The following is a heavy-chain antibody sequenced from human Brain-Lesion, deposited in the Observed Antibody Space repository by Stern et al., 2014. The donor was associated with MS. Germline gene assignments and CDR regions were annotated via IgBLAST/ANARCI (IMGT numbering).Heavy chain of an antibody. Sequence: QLQLQESGPGLVKPSGTLSLTCAVSGGSISSSNWWSWVRQSPGKGLEWIGESDHSGSTIYNPSLKSRVPVSVDKSKNRFSLNLRSVPAADTAVYFCARFPASRPHVFDSWGQGTLVTVSS. D-gene: IGHD6-13*01. V-gene: IGHV4-4*02. CDR2: SDHSGST. CDR3: ARFPASRPHVFDS. J-gene: IGHJ4*02. CDR1: GGSISSSNW.